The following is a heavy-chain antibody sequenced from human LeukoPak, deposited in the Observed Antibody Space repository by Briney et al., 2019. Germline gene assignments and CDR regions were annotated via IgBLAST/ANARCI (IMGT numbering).Heavy chain of an antibody. D-gene: IGHD3-10*01. J-gene: IGHJ4*02. CDR3: ARAYLFGQGNY. CDR1: GGSISSGGYY. V-gene: IGHV4-30-2*01. Sequence: SETLSLTCTVSGGSISSGGYYWSWIRQPPGKGLEWIGYIYHSGSTYYNPSLKSRVTISVDRSKNQFSLKLSSVTAADTAVYYCARAYLFGQGNYWGQGTLVTVSS. CDR2: IYHSGST.